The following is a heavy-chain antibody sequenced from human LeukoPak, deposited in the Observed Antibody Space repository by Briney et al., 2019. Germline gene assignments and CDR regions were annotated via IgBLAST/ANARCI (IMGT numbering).Heavy chain of an antibody. CDR3: ARDEDYGDFPDGDY. CDR1: GGTFSSYA. CDR2: INPNSGGT. V-gene: IGHV1-2*02. Sequence: ASVKVSCKASGGTFSSYAINWVRQAPGQGLEWMGWINPNSGGTNYAQKFQGRVTMTRDTSISTAYMELSRLRSDDTAVYYCARDEDYGDFPDGDYWGQGTLVTVSS. J-gene: IGHJ4*02. D-gene: IGHD4-17*01.